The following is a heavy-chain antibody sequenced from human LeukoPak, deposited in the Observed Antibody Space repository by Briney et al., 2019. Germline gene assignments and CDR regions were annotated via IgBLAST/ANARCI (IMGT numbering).Heavy chain of an antibody. D-gene: IGHD1-26*01. CDR2: IYYSGST. CDR3: ARHSRSYYYFDY. J-gene: IGHJ4*02. V-gene: IGHV4-39*01. CDR1: GGSISSSSYY. Sequence: SETLSLTCTVSGGSISSSSYYWGWIRQPPGKGLEWIGSIYYSGSTYYNPSLKSRVTISVDTSKNQFSLKLSSVTAADTAVYYCARHSRSYYYFDYWGQGTLVTVSS.